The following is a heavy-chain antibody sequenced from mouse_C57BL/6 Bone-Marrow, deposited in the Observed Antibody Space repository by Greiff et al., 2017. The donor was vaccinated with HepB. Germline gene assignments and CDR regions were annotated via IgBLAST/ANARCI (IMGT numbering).Heavy chain of an antibody. V-gene: IGHV14-4*01. CDR1: GFNIKDDY. Sequence: EVQLQQSGAELVRPGASVKLSCTASGFNIKDDYMHWVKQRPEQGLEWIGWIDPENGDTEYASKFQGKATITADTSSNTAYLQLSSLTSEDTAFYYCTTYAYGNPFDYWGQGTTLTVSA. J-gene: IGHJ2*01. CDR2: IDPENGDT. CDR3: TTYAYGNPFDY. D-gene: IGHD2-1*01.